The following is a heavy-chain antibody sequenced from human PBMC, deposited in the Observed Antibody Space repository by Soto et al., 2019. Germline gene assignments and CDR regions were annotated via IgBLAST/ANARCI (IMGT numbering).Heavy chain of an antibody. D-gene: IGHD6-19*01. CDR2: TYPGDSDT. V-gene: IGHV5-51*01. Sequence: PGESLKISCKGSGYRFTSSWIAWVRQVPGKGLEWMGITYPGDSDTRYSPSFQGQVTISADKSISTAYLQWSSLKASDTAMYYCAGPSMMAGGYGMDVWGQGTTVTVSS. J-gene: IGHJ6*02. CDR3: AGPSMMAGGYGMDV. CDR1: GYRFTSSW.